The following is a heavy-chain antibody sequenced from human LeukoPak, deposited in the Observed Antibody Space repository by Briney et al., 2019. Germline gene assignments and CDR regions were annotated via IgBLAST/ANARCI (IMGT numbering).Heavy chain of an antibody. Sequence: PGRSLRLSYAASGFTFSDYWIHWVRHAPGKGLVWVSRINTDGSITNYADSVKGRFSISRDNAKNTLYLQMSSLRAEDTAVYYCARDRGPRTGFMVREAYDYWGQGTLVTVSP. V-gene: IGHV3-74*01. D-gene: IGHD3-10*01. CDR3: ARDRGPRTGFMVREAYDY. CDR1: GFTFSDYW. J-gene: IGHJ4*02. CDR2: INTDGSIT.